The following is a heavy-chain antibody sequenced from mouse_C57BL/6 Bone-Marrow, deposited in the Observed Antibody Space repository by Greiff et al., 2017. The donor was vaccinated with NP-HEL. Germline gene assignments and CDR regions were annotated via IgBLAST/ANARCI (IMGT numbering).Heavy chain of an antibody. CDR1: GYAFSSSW. J-gene: IGHJ4*01. CDR3: ARPIYYDYGGDY. Sequence: QVQLQQSGPELVKPGASVKISCKASGYAFSSSWMNWVKQRPGKGLEWIGRIYPGDGDTNYNGKFKGKATLTADKSSSTAYMQLSSLTSEDSAVYFCARPIYYDYGGDYWGQGTSVTVSS. V-gene: IGHV1-82*01. CDR2: IYPGDGDT. D-gene: IGHD2-4*01.